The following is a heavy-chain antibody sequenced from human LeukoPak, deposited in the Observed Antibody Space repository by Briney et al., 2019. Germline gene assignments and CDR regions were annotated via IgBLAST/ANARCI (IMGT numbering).Heavy chain of an antibody. D-gene: IGHD6-13*01. V-gene: IGHV1-2*02. CDR3: ARGIAAAGGRWFDP. Sequence: ASVQVSCKASGYTFTDYYMHWVRQAPGQGREWLGWINPNSGGTNYAQQFQGRVTMTRDTSISTAYMELSNLRSDDTAVYYCARGIAAAGGRWFDPWGQGTLVTVSS. CDR1: GYTFTDYY. CDR2: INPNSGGT. J-gene: IGHJ5*02.